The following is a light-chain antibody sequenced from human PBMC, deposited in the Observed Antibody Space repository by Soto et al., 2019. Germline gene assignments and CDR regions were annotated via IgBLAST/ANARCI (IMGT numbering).Light chain of an antibody. Sequence: ESVLTQSPGTLSLSPGERATLSCRASQSVSSSYLAWYQQKPGQAPRLLIYGASSRATGIPDRFSGSGSGTDFPLTISRLEPEDFAVYYCQQFGSSPLTCGGGPRVDIK. CDR3: QQFGSSPLT. V-gene: IGKV3-20*01. J-gene: IGKJ4*01. CDR1: QSVSSSY. CDR2: GAS.